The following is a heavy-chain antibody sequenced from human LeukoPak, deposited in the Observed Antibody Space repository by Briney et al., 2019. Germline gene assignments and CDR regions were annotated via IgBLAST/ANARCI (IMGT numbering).Heavy chain of an antibody. J-gene: IGHJ4*02. V-gene: IGHV4-30-2*01. CDR3: ARAHCSTTSCYTEDY. CDR2: IYHTGST. D-gene: IGHD2-2*02. Sequence: PSQTLSLTCTVSGGSISSGGHYWSWIRQPPGKGLEWIGYIYHTGSTYYNPSLRRRATISVDRSKNQFSLKLSSVTAADTAVYFCARAHCSTTSCYTEDYWGQGTLVTVSS. CDR1: GGSISSGGHY.